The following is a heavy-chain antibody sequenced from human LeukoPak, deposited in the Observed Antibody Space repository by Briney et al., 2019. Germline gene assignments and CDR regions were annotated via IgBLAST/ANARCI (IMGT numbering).Heavy chain of an antibody. CDR3: ARVLYCSGGSCSHYFDY. J-gene: IGHJ4*02. V-gene: IGHV3-48*03. D-gene: IGHD2-15*01. CDR2: ISSSGSTI. Sequence: GGSLRLSCAASGFTFSSYEMNWVRQAPGKGLEWVSYISSSGSTIYYAHSVKGRFTISRDNAKNSLYLQMNSLRAEDTAVYYCARVLYCSGGSCSHYFDYWGQGTLVTVSS. CDR1: GFTFSSYE.